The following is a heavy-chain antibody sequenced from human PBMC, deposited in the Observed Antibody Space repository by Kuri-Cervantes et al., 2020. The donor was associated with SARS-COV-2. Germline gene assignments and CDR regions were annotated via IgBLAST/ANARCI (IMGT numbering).Heavy chain of an antibody. Sequence: GESLKISCAASGFTFSSYAMSWVRQAPGKGLEWVSAISGSGGSTYYADSVKGRFTISRDNSKNTLYLQMNSLRAEDTAVYYCARDAYYYDSSGYYYYYYGMDVWGQGTTVTVSS. CDR3: ARDAYYYDSSGYYYYYYGMDV. D-gene: IGHD3-22*01. J-gene: IGHJ6*02. V-gene: IGHV3-23*01. CDR1: GFTFSSYA. CDR2: ISGSGGST.